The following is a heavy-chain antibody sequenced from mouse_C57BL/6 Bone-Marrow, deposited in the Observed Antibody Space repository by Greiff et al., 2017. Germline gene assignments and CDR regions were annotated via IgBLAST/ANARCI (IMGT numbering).Heavy chain of an antibody. CDR2: LDPNSGVT. D-gene: IGHD1-1*01. V-gene: IGHV1-72*01. J-gene: IGHJ3*01. CDR1: GYTFTSYW. CDR3: ARGEYYGSSPAWFAY. Sequence: QVQLQPPGAELVKPGASVKLSCKASGYTFTSYWMHWVKQRPGRGLQWIGRLDPNSGVTKYNEKFKSKATLTVDKPASTAYMQLSSVTSEDSAVDYCARGEYYGSSPAWFAYWSQGTLVTVSA.